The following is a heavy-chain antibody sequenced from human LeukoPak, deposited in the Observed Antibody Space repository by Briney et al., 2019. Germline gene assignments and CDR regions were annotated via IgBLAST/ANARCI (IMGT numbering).Heavy chain of an antibody. V-gene: IGHV1-18*01. CDR3: ARGPPPSIHCSGGSCYFDY. CDR2: ISAYNGNT. Sequence: ASVKVSCKASGYTFTSYGISWVRQAPGQGLEWMGWISAYNGNTNYAQKLQGRVTMTTDTSTSTAYMELSSLRSEDTAVYYCARGPPPSIHCSGGSCYFDYWGQGTLVTVSS. J-gene: IGHJ4*02. D-gene: IGHD2-15*01. CDR1: GYTFTSYG.